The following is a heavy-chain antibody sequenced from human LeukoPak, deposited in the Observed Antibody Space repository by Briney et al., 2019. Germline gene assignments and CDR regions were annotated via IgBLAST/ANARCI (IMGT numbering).Heavy chain of an antibody. Sequence: ASVKLSCKASGYTFTGYYMHWVRQPPGQGLEWMGWFNPNSGGTNYAQKFQGRVTMTRDTSISTAYMDLSRLRSDDTAVYYCASGYCGGDCYSGYYYYYMDVWGKGTTVTVSS. D-gene: IGHD2-21*01. J-gene: IGHJ6*03. V-gene: IGHV1-2*02. CDR3: ASGYCGGDCYSGYYYYYMDV. CDR1: GYTFTGYY. CDR2: FNPNSGGT.